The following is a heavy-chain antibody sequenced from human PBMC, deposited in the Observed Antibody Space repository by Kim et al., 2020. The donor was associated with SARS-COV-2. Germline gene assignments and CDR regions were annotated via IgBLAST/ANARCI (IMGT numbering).Heavy chain of an antibody. J-gene: IGHJ3*02. Sequence: SETLSLTCAVYGGSFSGYYWSWIRQPPGKGLEWIGEINHSGSTNYNPSLKSRVTISVDTSKNQFSLKLSSVTAADTAVYYCARDFSAGMITSDAFDIWG. CDR1: GGSFSGYY. CDR2: INHSGST. CDR3: ARDFSAGMITSDAFDI. V-gene: IGHV4-34*01. D-gene: IGHD3-16*01.